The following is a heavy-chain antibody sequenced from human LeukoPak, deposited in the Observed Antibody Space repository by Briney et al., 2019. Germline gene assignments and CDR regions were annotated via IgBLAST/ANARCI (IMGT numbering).Heavy chain of an antibody. CDR3: ARDRDHRNNWFDP. D-gene: IGHD1-14*01. CDR2: INPSDGGSS. J-gene: IGHJ5*02. V-gene: IGHV1-46*01. CDR1: GYTFTSNY. Sequence: ASVKVSCKASGYTFTSNYIHWVRQAPGQGLEWMGVINPSDGGSSTYAQKFQGRVTMTRDMSTNTVYMEMSSLRSEDTAVYYCARDRDHRNNWFDPWGQGTLVTVSS.